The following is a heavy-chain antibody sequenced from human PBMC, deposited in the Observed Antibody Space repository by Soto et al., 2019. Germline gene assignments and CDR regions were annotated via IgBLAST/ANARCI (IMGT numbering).Heavy chain of an antibody. CDR3: AKGRGGSGSLTPRVDF. CDR2: ISGGGDTT. CDR1: GFTFNNYA. D-gene: IGHD3-10*01. Sequence: EVQLLECGGGLVQPGGSLRLSCAVSGFTFNNYAMTWVRQAPGKGLEWVSAISGGGDTTSYADSVKGRFTVSRDGSKNTLYLQMGSQRAEDTALYYCAKGRGGSGSLTPRVDFWGQGTLVTVSS. J-gene: IGHJ4*02. V-gene: IGHV3-23*01.